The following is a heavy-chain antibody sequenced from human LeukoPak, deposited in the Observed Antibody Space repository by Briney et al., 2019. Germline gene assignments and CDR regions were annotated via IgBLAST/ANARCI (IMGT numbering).Heavy chain of an antibody. CDR1: GGSIRSSY. V-gene: IGHV4-59*01. Sequence: RPSETLSLTCTVSGGSIRSSYWSWIRQPPGKGLEWIGCIYHTGSIDYDPSLKSRVTISTDTSKNQFFLKLSSVTAADTAIYYCARVFSGHDNSGFFYYYFMDVWGRGTMVTVSS. J-gene: IGHJ6*03. CDR2: IYHTGSI. CDR3: ARVFSGHDNSGFFYYYFMDV. D-gene: IGHD3-22*01.